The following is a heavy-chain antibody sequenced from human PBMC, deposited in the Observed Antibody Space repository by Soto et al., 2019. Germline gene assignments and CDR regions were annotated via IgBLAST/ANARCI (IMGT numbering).Heavy chain of an antibody. D-gene: IGHD5-12*01. CDR1: GYTFINYH. V-gene: IGHV1-18*01. J-gene: IGHJ4*02. CDR3: AKSRRGEMATD. CDR2: INTYNGMT. Sequence: QVQLVQSGGEVKKPGASVTVSCKASGYTFINYHITWVRQAPGQGLEWMAWINTYNGMTDYAQRFQGRVTMTRDTSPRTAYMELRNLGSDDTAVYFCAKSRRGEMATDWGQGTLVTVSS.